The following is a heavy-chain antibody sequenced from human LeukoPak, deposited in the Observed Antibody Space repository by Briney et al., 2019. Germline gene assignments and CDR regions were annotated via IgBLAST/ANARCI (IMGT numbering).Heavy chain of an antibody. CDR1: GYSFSTYP. D-gene: IGHD3-22*01. J-gene: IGHJ4*02. CDR3: VRGIDTTGYFNY. Sequence: ASVKVSCKASGYSFSTYPINWVRQAPGQGLEWMGWINTNTGSPTYAQGLIGRFVFSVDTSVSTAFLQINSLKAEDNALYYCVRGIDTTGYFNYWGQGTLVTVSS. V-gene: IGHV7-4-1*02. CDR2: INTNTGSP.